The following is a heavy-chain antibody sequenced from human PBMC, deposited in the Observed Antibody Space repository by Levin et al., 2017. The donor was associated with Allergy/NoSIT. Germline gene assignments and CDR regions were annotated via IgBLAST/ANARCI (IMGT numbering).Heavy chain of an antibody. J-gene: IGHJ6*03. D-gene: IGHD3-16*01. Sequence: SETLSLTCAVYGGSFSGYYWSWIRQPPGKGLEWIGEINHSGSTNYNPSLKSRVTISVDTSKNQFSPKLSSVTAADTAVYYCAGRGTGYYYYYMDVWGKGTTVTVSS. CDR1: GGSFSGYY. V-gene: IGHV4-34*01. CDR3: AGRGTGYYYYYMDV. CDR2: INHSGST.